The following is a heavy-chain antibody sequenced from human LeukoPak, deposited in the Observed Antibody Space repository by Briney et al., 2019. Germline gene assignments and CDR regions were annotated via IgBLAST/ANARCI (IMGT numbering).Heavy chain of an antibody. CDR1: GYTFTTYD. V-gene: IGHV1-8*01. D-gene: IGHD4-23*01. Sequence: ASVKVSCKASGYTFTTYDINWVRRATGQGLEWMGWMNPNGGNTGYAQKFQGRVTMTRNTSISTAYMELSSLRSEDTAVYYCARGPNKSDGGNSGSAWFDPWGQGTLVTVSS. CDR3: ARGPNKSDGGNSGSAWFDP. J-gene: IGHJ5*02. CDR2: MNPNGGNT.